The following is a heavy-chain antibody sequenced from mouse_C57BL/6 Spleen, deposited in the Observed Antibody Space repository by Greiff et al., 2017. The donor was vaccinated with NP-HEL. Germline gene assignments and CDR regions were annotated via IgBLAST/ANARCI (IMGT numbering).Heavy chain of an antibody. CDR2: LNPGSGGT. V-gene: IGHV1-54*01. D-gene: IGHD2-4*01. Sequence: QVQLQQSGAELVRPGTSVKVSCKASGYAFTNYLIEWVKQRPGQGLEWIGVLNPGSGGTNYNEKFKGKATLTADKSSSTAYMQLSSLTSEDSAVYFCARSEWDYGDYYAMDYWGQGTSVTVSS. J-gene: IGHJ4*01. CDR1: GYAFTNYL. CDR3: ARSEWDYGDYYAMDY.